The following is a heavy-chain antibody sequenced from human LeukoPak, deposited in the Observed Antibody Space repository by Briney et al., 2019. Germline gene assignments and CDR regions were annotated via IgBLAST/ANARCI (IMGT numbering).Heavy chain of an antibody. CDR2: ISAYNGNT. D-gene: IGHD2-21*02. Sequence: AASVKVSCKASGYNFTSYGISWVRQAPGQGLEWMGWISAYNGNTNYAQKLQGRVTMTTDTSTSTAYMELRSLRSDDTAVYYCAREDYCGGDCAYFDYWGQGTLVTVSS. J-gene: IGHJ4*02. V-gene: IGHV1-18*01. CDR1: GYNFTSYG. CDR3: AREDYCGGDCAYFDY.